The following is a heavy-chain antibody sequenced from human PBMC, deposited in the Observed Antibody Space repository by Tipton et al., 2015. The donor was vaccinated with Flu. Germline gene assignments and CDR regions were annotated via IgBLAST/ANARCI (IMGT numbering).Heavy chain of an antibody. D-gene: IGHD1-26*01. V-gene: IGHV3-30*18. J-gene: IGHJ6*01. CDR2: ISYDGSDE. CDR3: AKEWLWEAYYYGMNV. Sequence: QVQLVQSGGGVVQPGRSLRLSCAASGFTFSGYGMYWVRQTPGKGLEWVAIISYDGSDEYYADSVKGRFTISRDNPKNTLYLQMNSLRAEDTAVYYCAKEWLWEAYYYGMNVRGQGTTVTVTS. CDR1: GFTFSGYG.